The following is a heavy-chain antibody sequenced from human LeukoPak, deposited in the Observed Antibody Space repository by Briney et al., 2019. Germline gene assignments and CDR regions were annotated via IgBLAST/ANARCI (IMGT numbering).Heavy chain of an antibody. CDR3: ARVQSRAFDY. CDR2: IYHSGST. CDR1: GGSISSYY. J-gene: IGHJ4*02. V-gene: IGHV4-59*12. Sequence: KPSETLSLTCTVSGGSISSYYWSWIRQPPGKGLEWIGSIYHSGSTYYNPSLKSRVTISVDTSKNQFSLKLSSVTAADTAVYYCARVQSRAFDYWGQGTLVTVSS.